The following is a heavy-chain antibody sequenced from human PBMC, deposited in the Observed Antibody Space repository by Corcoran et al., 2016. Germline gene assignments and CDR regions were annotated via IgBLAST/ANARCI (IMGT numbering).Heavy chain of an antibody. CDR2: ISYDGSNK. J-gene: IGHJ6*02. D-gene: IGHD3-3*01. CDR1: GFTFSSYG. V-gene: IGHV3-30*18. CDR3: AKDPAFGGIWSGYYIYYYGMDV. Sequence: QVQLVESGGGVVQPGGSLRLSCAASGFTFSSYGMHWVRQAPGKGLEWVAVISYDGSNKYYADSVKGRFTISRDNSKNTLYLQMNSLRAEDTAVYYCAKDPAFGGIWSGYYIYYYGMDVWGQGTTVTVSS.